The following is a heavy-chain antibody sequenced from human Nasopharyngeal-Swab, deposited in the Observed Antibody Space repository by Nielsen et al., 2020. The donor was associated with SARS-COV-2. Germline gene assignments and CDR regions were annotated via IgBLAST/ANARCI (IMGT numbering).Heavy chain of an antibody. J-gene: IGHJ3*02. CDR2: IRSKIYSGAP. D-gene: IGHD1-26*01. CDR3: SRSVGSFYGQGAFDI. V-gene: IGHV3-49*01. CDR1: GLTFDAYD. Sequence: GGSLRLSCTTSGLTFDAYDMSWFRQAPGKGLEWVGFIRSKIYSGAPEYAASVKGRFTISRDGAESIAFLQMNSLETEDTGVYYCSRSVGSFYGQGAFDIWGQGSMVTVSS.